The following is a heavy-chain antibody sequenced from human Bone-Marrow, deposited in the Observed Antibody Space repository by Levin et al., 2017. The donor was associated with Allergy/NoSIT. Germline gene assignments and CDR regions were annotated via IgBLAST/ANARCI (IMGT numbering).Heavy chain of an antibody. Sequence: GESLKISCAASGFTFSSYAMSWVRQAPGKGLEWVSAISGSGGSTYYADSVKGRFTIFRDNSKNTLYLQMSSLRAEDSAVYYCAKHPKPYSSSSGKIFDYWGQGTLVTVSS. CDR3: AKHPKPYSSSSGKIFDY. J-gene: IGHJ4*02. CDR1: GFTFSSYA. CDR2: ISGSGGST. D-gene: IGHD6-13*01. V-gene: IGHV3-23*01.